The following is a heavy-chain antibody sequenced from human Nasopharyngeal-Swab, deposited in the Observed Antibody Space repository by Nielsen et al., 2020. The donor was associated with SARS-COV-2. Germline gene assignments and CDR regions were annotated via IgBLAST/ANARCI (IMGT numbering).Heavy chain of an antibody. J-gene: IGHJ4*02. CDR2: IFLTDEK. D-gene: IGHD1-26*01. Sequence: WIRQPPGKALEWLAPIFLTDEKSYSTSLKSRCTISKDTSKSQVVLTMTNMDPVDTATYFCAHIGSIIPAEKTFDYWGQGTLVTVSS. V-gene: IGHV2-26*01. CDR3: AHIGSIIPAEKTFDY.